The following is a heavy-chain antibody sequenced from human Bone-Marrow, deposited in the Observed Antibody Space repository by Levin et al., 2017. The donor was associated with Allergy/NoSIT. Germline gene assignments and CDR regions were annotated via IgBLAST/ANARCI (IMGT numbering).Heavy chain of an antibody. Sequence: KMSGPTLVKPTQTLTLSCSFSGFSLTTTGVGVGWLRQPPGRALEWLALIYWDDDFYYSPALKSRLTITKDTSKNQVVLTLTNMDPVDTATYYCSYKLRDYPFDYWSQGTLVTVSS. CDR3: SYKLRDYPFDY. CDR2: IYWDDDF. V-gene: IGHV2-5*02. CDR1: GFSLTTTGVG. J-gene: IGHJ4*02. D-gene: IGHD4-17*01.